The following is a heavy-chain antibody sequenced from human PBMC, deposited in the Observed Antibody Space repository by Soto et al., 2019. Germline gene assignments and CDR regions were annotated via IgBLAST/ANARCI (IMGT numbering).Heavy chain of an antibody. Sequence: GGSLRLSCAASGFTFSSYGMHWVRQAPGKGLEWVAVISYDGSNKFYADSVKGRFTIYRDNSKNTLYLQMNSLRAEDTAVYYCAKERNYDFWSGYHDYWGQGTLVTVSS. CDR3: AKERNYDFWSGYHDY. V-gene: IGHV3-30*18. CDR1: GFTFSSYG. CDR2: ISYDGSNK. D-gene: IGHD3-3*01. J-gene: IGHJ4*02.